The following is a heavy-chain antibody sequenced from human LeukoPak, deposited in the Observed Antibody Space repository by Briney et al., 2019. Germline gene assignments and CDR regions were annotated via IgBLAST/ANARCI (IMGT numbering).Heavy chain of an antibody. CDR2: ISGSGGST. V-gene: IGHV3-23*01. CDR3: AKTTTGYSSGRFPGWPVDY. Sequence: GGSLRLSCAASGFTFSSYAMSWVRQAPGRGLEWVSAISGSGGSTYYADSVKGRFTISRDNSKNTLYLQMNSLRAEDTAVYYCAKTTTGYSSGRFPGWPVDYWGQGTLVTVSS. D-gene: IGHD6-19*01. CDR1: GFTFSSYA. J-gene: IGHJ4*02.